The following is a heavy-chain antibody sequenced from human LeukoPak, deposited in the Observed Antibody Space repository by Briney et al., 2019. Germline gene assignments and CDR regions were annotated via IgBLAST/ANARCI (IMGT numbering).Heavy chain of an antibody. D-gene: IGHD7-27*01. CDR3: ASLGRDI. V-gene: IGHV3-9*01. Sequence: GRSLRLSCAASGFNFDDYAMYWVRQVPGKGLEWVSTISWNSDMIGYAASLKGRITISRDNAKHSLHLQMNSLRTEDTALYYCASLGRDIWGQGTMVTVSS. J-gene: IGHJ3*02. CDR1: GFNFDDYA. CDR2: ISWNSDMI.